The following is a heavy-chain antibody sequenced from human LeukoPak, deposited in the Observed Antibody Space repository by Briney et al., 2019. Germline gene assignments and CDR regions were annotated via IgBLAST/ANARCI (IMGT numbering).Heavy chain of an antibody. V-gene: IGHV3-21*01. CDR2: IYDNT. J-gene: IGHJ4*02. CDR1: GFTFSSYA. D-gene: IGHD6-19*01. Sequence: PGGSLRLSCAASGFTFSSYAMSWVRQAPGKGLEWVSTIYDNTYYADSVKGRFTISRDNAKNSLYLQMNSLRAEDTAVYYCASMLLGGSGWYDYWGQGTLVTVSS. CDR3: ASMLLGGSGWYDY.